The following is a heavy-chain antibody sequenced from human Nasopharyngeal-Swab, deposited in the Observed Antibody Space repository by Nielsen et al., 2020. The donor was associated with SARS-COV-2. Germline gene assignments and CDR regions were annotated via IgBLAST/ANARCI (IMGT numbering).Heavy chain of an antibody. CDR2: ISAYNGNT. CDR3: ARVVLWFGELFLAFDY. D-gene: IGHD3-10*01. CDR1: GYTFTSYG. J-gene: IGHJ4*02. Sequence: ASVKVSCKASGYTFTSYGISWVRQAPGQGLEWMGWISAYNGNTNYAQKLQDRVTMTTDTSTSTAYMELRSLRSDDTAVYYCARVVLWFGELFLAFDYWGQGTLVTVSS. V-gene: IGHV1-18*01.